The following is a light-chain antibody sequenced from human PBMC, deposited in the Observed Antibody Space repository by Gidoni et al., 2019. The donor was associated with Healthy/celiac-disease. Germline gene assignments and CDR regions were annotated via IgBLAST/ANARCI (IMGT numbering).Light chain of an antibody. CDR2: GAS. Sequence: EIVMTQSPATRSVSPGERATLACRASQSVSSNLAWYQQKPGQAPRLLIYGASTRATGIPARFSGSGSGTEFTLTISSLQSEDFAVIYCQQYNNWPPLTFGGGTKVEIK. J-gene: IGKJ4*01. CDR3: QQYNNWPPLT. V-gene: IGKV3-15*01. CDR1: QSVSSN.